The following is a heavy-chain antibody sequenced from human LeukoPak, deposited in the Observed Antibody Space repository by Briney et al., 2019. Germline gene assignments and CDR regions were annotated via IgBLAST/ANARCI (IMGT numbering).Heavy chain of an antibody. Sequence: PGGSLRLSCAASGFSFSAYWMTWGRQAPGTGLEWVANINPAGAETYYVDPVKGRFTISRDNAKNLLYLHMNSLRAEDTAVYYCARFGYVAAVDLWGQGTPVTVSS. CDR2: INPAGAET. J-gene: IGHJ4*02. D-gene: IGHD2-15*01. CDR1: GFSFSAYW. CDR3: ARFGYVAAVDL. V-gene: IGHV3-7*01.